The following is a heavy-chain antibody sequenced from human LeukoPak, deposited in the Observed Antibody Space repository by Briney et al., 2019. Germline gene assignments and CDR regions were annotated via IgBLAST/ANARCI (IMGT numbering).Heavy chain of an antibody. Sequence: SETLSLTCTVSGGSISTDYWSWIRQPPGKKLEWIGYINYSGDTNYNPSLKSRVTMSVDTSKNQFSLKLSSVTAADTAVYYCARHGEVAYYDFWGGPAHTYGMDVWGQGTTVTVSS. V-gene: IGHV4-59*08. D-gene: IGHD3-3*01. CDR3: ARHGEVAYYDFWGGPAHTYGMDV. CDR2: INYSGDT. CDR1: GGSISTDY. J-gene: IGHJ6*02.